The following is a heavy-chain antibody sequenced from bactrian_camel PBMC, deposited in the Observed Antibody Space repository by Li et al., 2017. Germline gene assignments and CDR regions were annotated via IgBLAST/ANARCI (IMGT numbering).Heavy chain of an antibody. V-gene: IGHV3S54*01. J-gene: IGHJ4*01. CDR3: VRSYYSDYVGGYNY. Sequence: HVQLVESGGASVQAGESLRLSCKITGDPYSSNCRAWFRQFPGKEREGVAALYIGGGSTYYADSVKGRFTISHDDAKNTLYLQMNSLKPEDTAVYYCVRSYYSDYVGGYNYWGQGTQVTVS. D-gene: IGHD4*01. CDR1: GDPYSSNC. CDR2: LYIGGGST.